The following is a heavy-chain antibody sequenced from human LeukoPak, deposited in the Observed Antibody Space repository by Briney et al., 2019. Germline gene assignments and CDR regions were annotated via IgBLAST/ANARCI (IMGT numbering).Heavy chain of an antibody. J-gene: IGHJ5*02. Sequence: SETLSLTCTVSGGSISSYYWSWIRQPPGKGLEWIGYIYYSGSTNYNPSLKSRVTISVDTSKNQFSLKLSSVTAADTAVYYCARAPYINWFDPWGQGTLVTVSS. CDR2: IYYSGST. V-gene: IGHV4-59*12. CDR3: ARAPYINWFDP. CDR1: GGSISSYY. D-gene: IGHD1-1*01.